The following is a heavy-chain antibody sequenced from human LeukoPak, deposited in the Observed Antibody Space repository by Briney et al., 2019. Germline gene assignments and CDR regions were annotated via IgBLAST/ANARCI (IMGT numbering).Heavy chain of an antibody. Sequence: TASETLSLTCSVSGFSGYSISSGFYWGWIRQPPGKGLEWIGSIFHSGSTNYNPSLKSRVTISVDTSKNQFSLKLSSVTAADTAVYYCARSRGWLQSHPLGYWGQGTLVTVSS. CDR3: ARSRGWLQSHPLGY. V-gene: IGHV4-38-2*02. D-gene: IGHD5-24*01. J-gene: IGHJ4*02. CDR1: GYSISSGFY. CDR2: IFHSGST.